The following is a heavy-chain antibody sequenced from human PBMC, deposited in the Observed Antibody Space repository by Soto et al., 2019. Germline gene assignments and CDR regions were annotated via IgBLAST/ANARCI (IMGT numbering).Heavy chain of an antibody. J-gene: IGHJ1*01. D-gene: IGHD6-25*01. CDR2: INQDGSET. CDR3: ARDTYIAAAGPISAY. CDR1: GFSFINYW. Sequence: PGWSLRLSCVCSGFSFINYWMTWVRRAPGKGLEWVATINQDGSETFSVESVEGRFTISRDNAKNSLYLQINSLRDEDTAVYHCARDTYIAAAGPISAYWGQGALVTVPS. V-gene: IGHV3-7*03.